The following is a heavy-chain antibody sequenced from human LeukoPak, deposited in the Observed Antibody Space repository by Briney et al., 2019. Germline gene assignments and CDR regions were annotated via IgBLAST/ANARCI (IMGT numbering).Heavy chain of an antibody. J-gene: IGHJ5*02. CDR2: INWNGGST. D-gene: IGHD2-2*02. CDR3: ARDGGYCSSTSCYKWFDP. V-gene: IGHV3-20*01. Sequence: PGGSLRLSRAASGFTFDNYGMSWVRQAPGKGLEWVSGINWNGGSTGYADSVKGRFTISRDNAKNSLYLQMNSLRAEDTAFYHCARDGGYCSSTSCYKWFDPWGQGTLVTVSS. CDR1: GFTFDNYG.